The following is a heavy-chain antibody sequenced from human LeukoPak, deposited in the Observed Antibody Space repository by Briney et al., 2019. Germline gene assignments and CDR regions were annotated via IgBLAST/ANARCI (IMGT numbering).Heavy chain of an antibody. J-gene: IGHJ6*02. CDR2: INHSGST. CDR1: GGSFSGYY. D-gene: IGHD6-19*01. V-gene: IGHV4-34*01. Sequence: SETLSLTCAVYGGSFSGYYWSWIRQPPGKGLEWIGEINHSGSTNYNPSLKSRVTISVDTSKNQFSLKLSSVTAADTAVYYCARALAVAGVGRYYYYGMDVWGQGTTVTVSS. CDR3: ARALAVAGVGRYYYYGMDV.